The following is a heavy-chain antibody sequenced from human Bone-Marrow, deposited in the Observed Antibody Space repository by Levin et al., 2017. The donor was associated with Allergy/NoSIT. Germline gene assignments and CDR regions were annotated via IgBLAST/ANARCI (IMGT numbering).Heavy chain of an antibody. Sequence: GGSLRLSCAASGFTFSSYGMHWVRQAPGKGLEWVAVISYDGSNKYYADSVKGRFTISRDNSKNTLYLQMNSLRAEDTAVYYCAKDAGYSYGSGDYWGQGTLVTVSS. CDR2: ISYDGSNK. CDR3: AKDAGYSYGSGDY. D-gene: IGHD5-18*01. J-gene: IGHJ4*02. CDR1: GFTFSSYG. V-gene: IGHV3-30*18.